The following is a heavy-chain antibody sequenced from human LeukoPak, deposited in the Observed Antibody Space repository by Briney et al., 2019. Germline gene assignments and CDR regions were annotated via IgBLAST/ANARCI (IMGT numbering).Heavy chain of an antibody. Sequence: PGGSLRLSCAASGFIFSSYWMHWVRHAPGKGLAWVSRINSDGSSTSYADSVKGRFTISRDNAKNSLYLQMNSLRAEDTAVYYCARVRSSWYGYFDYWGQGTLVTVSS. CDR2: INSDGSST. CDR3: ARVRSSWYGYFDY. J-gene: IGHJ4*02. V-gene: IGHV3-74*01. D-gene: IGHD6-13*01. CDR1: GFIFSSYW.